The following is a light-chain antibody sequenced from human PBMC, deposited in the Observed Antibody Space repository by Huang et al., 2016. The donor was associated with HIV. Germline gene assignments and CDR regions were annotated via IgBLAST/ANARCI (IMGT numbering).Light chain of an antibody. Sequence: EIVLTQSLDFQSVTPKEKVTITCRASQNIGSSLHWYHQKPDQSPKLRINYASQSISGVPSMFSCSGSGTDFTLTIKSLEAEDAATYYCHQSRSLPLTFGGGTKVEIK. CDR3: HQSRSLPLT. CDR2: YAS. J-gene: IGKJ4*01. CDR1: QNIGSS. V-gene: IGKV6-21*02.